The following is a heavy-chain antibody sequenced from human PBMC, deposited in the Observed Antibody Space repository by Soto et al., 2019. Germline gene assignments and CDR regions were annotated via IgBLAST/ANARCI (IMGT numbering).Heavy chain of an antibody. CDR3: ASTYSTSWYWFDT. CDR1: GFSLSNAGLG. Sequence: QVTVKESGPVLVKPRETLTLTCTVSGFSLSNAGLGVSWIRQPPGKALEWLAHIFSNDEKSYSTSLKSRLTISKDTSKSQVVLTMTNMDPVDTATYYCASTYSTSWYWFDTWGQGTLVTVSS. CDR2: IFSNDEK. V-gene: IGHV2-26*04. J-gene: IGHJ5*02. D-gene: IGHD2-2*01.